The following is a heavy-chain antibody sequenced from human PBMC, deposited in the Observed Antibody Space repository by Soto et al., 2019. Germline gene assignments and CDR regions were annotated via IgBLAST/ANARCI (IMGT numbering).Heavy chain of an antibody. CDR1: GFTFSSYA. D-gene: IGHD2-2*01. J-gene: IGHJ6*02. Sequence: PGGSLRLSCAASGFTFSSYAMSWVRQAPGKGLEWVSGISGNSGSIGYADSVKGRFTISRDNAKNSLYLQMNSLRAEDTALYYCAKDIGGYCISTSCCYYYYGMDVWGQGTTVTVSS. CDR2: ISGNSGSI. V-gene: IGHV3-9*01. CDR3: AKDIGGYCISTSCCYYYYGMDV.